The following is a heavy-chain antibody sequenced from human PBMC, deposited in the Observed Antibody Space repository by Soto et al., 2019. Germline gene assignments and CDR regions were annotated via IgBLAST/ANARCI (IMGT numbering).Heavy chain of an antibody. CDR2: INHSGST. D-gene: IGHD2-15*01. CDR1: GGSFSGYY. CDR3: AGLRLYCSGGSCPDAFDI. J-gene: IGHJ3*02. V-gene: IGHV4-34*01. Sequence: PSETLSLTCAVYGGSFSGYYWSWIRQPPGKGLEWIGEINHSGSTNYNPSLKSRVTISVDTSKNQFSLKLSSVTAADTAVCYCAGLRLYCSGGSCPDAFDIWGQGTMVTVSS.